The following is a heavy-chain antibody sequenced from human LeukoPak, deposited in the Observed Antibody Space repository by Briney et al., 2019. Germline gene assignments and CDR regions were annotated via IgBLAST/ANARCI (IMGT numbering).Heavy chain of an antibody. D-gene: IGHD6-19*01. CDR3: ARGDSSGWQRHFQH. CDR1: GGSISSSNW. CDR2: IYHSGST. Sequence: SETLSLTCTVSGGSISSSNWWSWVRQPPGKGLEWIGEIYHSGSTNYNPSLKSRVTISVDKSKNQFSLKLSSVTAADTAVYYCARGDSSGWQRHFQHWGQGTLVAVSS. J-gene: IGHJ1*01. V-gene: IGHV4-4*02.